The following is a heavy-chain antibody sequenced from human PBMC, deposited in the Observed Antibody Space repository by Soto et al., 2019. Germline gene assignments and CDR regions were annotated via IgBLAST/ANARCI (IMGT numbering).Heavy chain of an antibody. CDR3: ARDRHDFNPYDSSSYYKYYFDY. D-gene: IGHD3-22*01. CDR1: CGPLRSFY. Sequence: FGTPFPTFPVSCGPLRSFYLGWVPAPPREGLGGIGRVYTSGSTNYNPSLKSRVTMSVDTSKNQFSLKLSSVTAADTAVYYCARDRHDFNPYDSSSYYKYYFDYWGQGTLVTVSS. CDR2: VYTSGST. J-gene: IGHJ4*02. V-gene: IGHV4-4*07.